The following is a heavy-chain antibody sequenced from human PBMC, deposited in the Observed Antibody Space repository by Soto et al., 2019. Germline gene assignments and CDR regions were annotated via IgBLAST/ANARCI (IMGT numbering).Heavy chain of an antibody. CDR3: ASDHQAGMVAATLDP. CDR2: IIPILGIA. V-gene: IGHV1-69*02. J-gene: IGHJ5*02. CDR1: GGTFSSYT. D-gene: IGHD2-15*01. Sequence: GASVKVSCKASGGTFSSYTISWVRQAPGQGLEWMGRIIPILGIANYAQKFKGRVTITADKSTSTAYMELSSLRSEDTAVYYCASDHQAGMVAATLDPWGQGTLVTVSS.